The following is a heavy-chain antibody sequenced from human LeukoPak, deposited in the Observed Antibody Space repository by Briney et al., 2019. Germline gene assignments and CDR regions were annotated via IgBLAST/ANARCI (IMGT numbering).Heavy chain of an antibody. Sequence: PGGSLRLSCAASGFTFSGSAMHWVRQAPGKGLEWVANIKKDGSEKYYVDSVKGRFTISRDNAKTSLYLQMISLRAEDTAVYYCARHLSGITGYTYGRGIDYWGQGTLVTVSS. CDR1: GFTFSGSA. D-gene: IGHD5-18*01. J-gene: IGHJ4*02. V-gene: IGHV3-7*01. CDR2: IKKDGSEK. CDR3: ARHLSGITGYTYGRGIDY.